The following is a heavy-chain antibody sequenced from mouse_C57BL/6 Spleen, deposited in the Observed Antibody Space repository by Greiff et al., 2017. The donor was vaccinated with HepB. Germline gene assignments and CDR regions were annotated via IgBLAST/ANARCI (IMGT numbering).Heavy chain of an antibody. CDR1: GFTFSSSA. V-gene: IGHV5-4*01. J-gene: IGHJ1*03. D-gene: IGHD1-1*01. Sequence: EVQGVESGGGLVKPGGSLQLSCAASGFTFSSSAMSWVRQTPEKRLEWVATISDGGSYTYYPDNVKGRFTISRDNAKNNLYLQMSHLKSEDTAMYYCARYYYGSSYGYFDVWGTGTTVTVSS. CDR3: ARYYYGSSYGYFDV. CDR2: ISDGGSYT.